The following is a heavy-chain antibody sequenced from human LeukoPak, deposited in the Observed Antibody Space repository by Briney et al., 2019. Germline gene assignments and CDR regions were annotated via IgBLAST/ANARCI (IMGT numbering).Heavy chain of an antibody. Sequence: SETLSLTCAVYGGSFSGYYWSWIRQPPGKGLEWIGEINHSGSTNYNPSLKSRVTISVDTSKNQFSLKLSSVTAADTAVYYCARGIVRSYYYSSGSGDYWGQGTLVTVSS. CDR3: ARGIVRSYYYSSGSGDY. CDR2: INHSGST. J-gene: IGHJ4*02. CDR1: GGSFSGYY. V-gene: IGHV4-34*01. D-gene: IGHD3-10*01.